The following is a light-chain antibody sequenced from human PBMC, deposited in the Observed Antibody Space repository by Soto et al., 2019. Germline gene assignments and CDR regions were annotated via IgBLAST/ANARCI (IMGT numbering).Light chain of an antibody. Sequence: DIQMTQSPTSLSASVGDKVTITCYASQGIRNFVAWYQQKPGKAPKLLIYAASTLQSGVPSRFSGSGSGTDFTLTINSLQPEDVATYSCQKYSSVPVFGPGTKVEIK. CDR2: AAS. CDR3: QKYSSVPV. J-gene: IGKJ3*01. CDR1: QGIRNF. V-gene: IGKV1-27*01.